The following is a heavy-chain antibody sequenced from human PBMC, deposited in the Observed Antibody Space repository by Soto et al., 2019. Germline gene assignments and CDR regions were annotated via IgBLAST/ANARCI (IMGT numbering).Heavy chain of an antibody. J-gene: IGHJ6*02. Sequence: SVKVSCKASGGTFSSYAISWVRQAPGQGLEWMGGIIPIFGTANYAQKFQGRVTITADESTSTAYMELSSLRSEDTAVYYCARVYCSSTSCYYYYGSGSYYYYDGMDVWGQGTTVTVSS. V-gene: IGHV1-69*13. CDR1: GGTFSSYA. CDR3: ARVYCSSTSCYYYYGSGSYYYYDGMDV. CDR2: IIPIFGTA. D-gene: IGHD2-2*01.